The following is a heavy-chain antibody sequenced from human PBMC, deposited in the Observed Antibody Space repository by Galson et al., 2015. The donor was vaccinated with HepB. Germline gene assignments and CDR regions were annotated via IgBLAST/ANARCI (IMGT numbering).Heavy chain of an antibody. V-gene: IGHV3-43*01. D-gene: IGHD3-10*01. CDR3: AKSLVGVSYGLDV. CDR2: ISWDVSET. CDR1: GFTFDDYG. J-gene: IGHJ6*02. Sequence: SLRLSCAASGFTFDDYGMHWVRQVSGKGLEWVSLISWDVSETHYAESVKGRFTISRDNSKKSLYLQMNSLRPEDTALYYCAKSLVGVSYGLDVWGQGTPVTVSS.